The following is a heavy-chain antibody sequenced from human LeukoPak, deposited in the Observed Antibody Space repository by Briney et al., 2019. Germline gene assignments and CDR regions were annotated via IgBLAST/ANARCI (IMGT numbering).Heavy chain of an antibody. CDR2: IYSGGST. V-gene: IGHV3-53*05. CDR3: AREVSRDGYMEGFDY. D-gene: IGHD5-24*01. Sequence: GGSLRLSCAASGFTFSSNYMSWVRQAPGKGLEWVSVIYSGGSTYYADSGKGRFTISRDNSKTTLYLQMNSLRAEDTAVYYCAREVSRDGYMEGFDYWGQGAMVT. CDR1: GFTFSSNY. J-gene: IGHJ4*02.